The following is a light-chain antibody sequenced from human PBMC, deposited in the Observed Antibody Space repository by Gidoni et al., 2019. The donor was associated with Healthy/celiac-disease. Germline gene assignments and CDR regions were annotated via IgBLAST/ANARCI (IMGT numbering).Light chain of an antibody. CDR1: RSVSSN. CDR2: GAS. V-gene: IGKV3-15*01. Sequence: EIVMTQSPATLSVSPGERATRSCRARRSVSSNLAWYQQKPGQPPMLLIYGASTRATGIPARFSGSGSGTEFTLTISSLQSEDFAVYYCQQYNNWYTFXQXTKLEIK. J-gene: IGKJ2*01. CDR3: QQYNNWYT.